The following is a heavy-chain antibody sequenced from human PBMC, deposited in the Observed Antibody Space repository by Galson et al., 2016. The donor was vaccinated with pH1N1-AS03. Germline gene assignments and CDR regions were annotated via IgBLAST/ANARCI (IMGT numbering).Heavy chain of an antibody. Sequence: QSGAEVKKSGESLKIPCKASGFRFSSYWIGWVRQVPGKGLEWMGIIYPPDSDARYSPSLQGQVTISADKSISTAYLQWNSLKASDTAMYYCARRARYDSSGYSYWFDLWGQGTLVIISS. V-gene: IGHV5-51*01. CDR3: ARRARYDSSGYSYWFDL. J-gene: IGHJ5*02. CDR1: GFRFSSYW. D-gene: IGHD3-22*01. CDR2: IYPPDSDA.